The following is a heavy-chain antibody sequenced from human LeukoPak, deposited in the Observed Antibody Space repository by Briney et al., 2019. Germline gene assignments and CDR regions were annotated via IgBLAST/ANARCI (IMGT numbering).Heavy chain of an antibody. J-gene: IGHJ4*02. CDR2: INPSGGST. D-gene: IGHD6-13*01. V-gene: IGHV1-46*01. CDR1: GYTFTSYY. Sequence: ASVTVSFKASGYTFTSYYMHWVRQAPGQGLEWMGIINPSGGSTSYAQKFQGRVTMTRDTSTSTVYMELSSLRSEDTAVYYCARDLGSSWYDYWGQGTLVTVSS. CDR3: ARDLGSSWYDY.